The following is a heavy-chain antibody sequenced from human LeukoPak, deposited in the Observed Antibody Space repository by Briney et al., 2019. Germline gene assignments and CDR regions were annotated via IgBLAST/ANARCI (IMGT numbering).Heavy chain of an antibody. CDR2: INPNSGGA. D-gene: IGHD3-9*01. J-gene: IGHJ4*02. CDR3: AREYILTAYYGDY. CDR1: GYTFSGYY. Sequence: ASVKVSCKASGYTFSGYYMHWVRQAPGHGLEWMGSINPNSGGANYAQKFQGRVTMTWETSISTAYMELSRLSSDDTAVYYCAREYILTAYYGDYWGQGTLATVSS. V-gene: IGHV1-2*02.